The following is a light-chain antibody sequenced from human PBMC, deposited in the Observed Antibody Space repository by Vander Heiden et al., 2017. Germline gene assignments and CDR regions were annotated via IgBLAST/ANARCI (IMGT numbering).Light chain of an antibody. CDR3: CSYAGSYTEV. CDR2: DVS. J-gene: IGLJ3*02. Sequence: QSALTQPRSVSGSPGQSVTISCTGTSSDVGGYNYVSWYQQHPGKAPKLMMYDVSKRPSGVPDRVSGSKSGNTASLTISGLQAEDEADDDCCSYAGSYTEVFGGGTKLTVL. CDR1: SSDVGGYNY. V-gene: IGLV2-11*01.